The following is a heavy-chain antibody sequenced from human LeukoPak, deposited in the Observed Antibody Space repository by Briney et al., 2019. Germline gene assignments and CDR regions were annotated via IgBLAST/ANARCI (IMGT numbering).Heavy chain of an antibody. J-gene: IGHJ4*02. CDR3: ASTSGRGYSYGN. CDR1: GYTLTELS. CDR2: FDPEDGET. V-gene: IGHV1-24*01. D-gene: IGHD5-18*01. Sequence: ASVKVSCKVSGYTLTELSMHWVRQAPRKGLEWMGGFDPEDGETIYAQKFQGRVTMTEDTSTDTAYMELSSLRSEDTAVYYCASTSGRGYSYGNWGQGTLVTVSS.